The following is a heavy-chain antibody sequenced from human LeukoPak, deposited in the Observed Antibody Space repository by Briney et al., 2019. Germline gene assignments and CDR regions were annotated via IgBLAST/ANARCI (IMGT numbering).Heavy chain of an antibody. Sequence: ASVKVSCKASGYTFTSYDINWVRQATGQGLEWMGWMNPNSGNTGYAQKFQGRVTMTRDTSTSTVYMELSSLRSEDTAVYYCARDDGGQVTGIPADWGQGTLVTVSS. J-gene: IGHJ4*02. CDR3: ARDDGGQVTGIPAD. D-gene: IGHD1-1*01. V-gene: IGHV1-8*01. CDR1: GYTFTSYD. CDR2: MNPNSGNT.